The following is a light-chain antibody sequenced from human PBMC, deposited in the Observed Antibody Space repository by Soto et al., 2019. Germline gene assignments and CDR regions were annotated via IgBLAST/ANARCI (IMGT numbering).Light chain of an antibody. V-gene: IGLV2-23*02. Sequence: QSALAQPASGSGSPGQSITISCTGTSSDVGRYNLVSWYQQHPGKAPKLMIYEVSKRPSGVSNRFSGSKSGNTASLTISGLQAEDEADYYCCSYAGSSTFFGTGTKVTVL. CDR2: EVS. CDR1: SSDVGRYNL. J-gene: IGLJ1*01. CDR3: CSYAGSSTF.